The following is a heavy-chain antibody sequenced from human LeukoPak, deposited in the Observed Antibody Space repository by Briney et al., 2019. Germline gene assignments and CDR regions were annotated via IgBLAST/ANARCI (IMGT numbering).Heavy chain of an antibody. CDR1: GYTLTELS. D-gene: IGHD5-18*01. J-gene: IGHJ4*02. V-gene: IGHV1-24*01. CDR3: AREWPIQLNPFDY. CDR2: FDPEDGET. Sequence: GASVKVSCKVSGYTLTELSMHWVRQAPGKGLEWMGGFDPEDGETIYAQKFQGRVTMTRDTSTSTVYMELSSLRSEDTAVYYCAREWPIQLNPFDYWGQGTLVTVSS.